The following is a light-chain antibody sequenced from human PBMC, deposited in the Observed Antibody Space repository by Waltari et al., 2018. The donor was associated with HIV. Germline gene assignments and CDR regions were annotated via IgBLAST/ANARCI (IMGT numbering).Light chain of an antibody. Sequence: QSVLPQPPSASGTPGQRVTISCSGSSSNIGSNYVYWYQQLPGTAPKILIYRNNQRPSGVPGRFSSSKSGTSASLAISGLRSEDEADYYCAAWDDSLSGWVFGGGTKLTVL. V-gene: IGLV1-47*01. CDR3: AAWDDSLSGWV. CDR1: SSNIGSNY. J-gene: IGLJ3*02. CDR2: RNN.